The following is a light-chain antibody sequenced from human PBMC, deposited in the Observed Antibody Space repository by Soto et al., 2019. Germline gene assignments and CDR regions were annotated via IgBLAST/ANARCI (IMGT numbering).Light chain of an antibody. V-gene: IGKV1-27*01. CDR1: QDISTY. CDR3: QKYDNAPLP. J-gene: IGKJ4*02. CDR2: AAY. Sequence: DIQMTQAPSSLSASVGDRVTITCRARQDISTYLAWYQQKPGKVPKLLISAAYTLQSGVPPRFSGSGSGTDVTLTISSLQPEDVATYYGQKYDNAPLPFGGGTKVEIK.